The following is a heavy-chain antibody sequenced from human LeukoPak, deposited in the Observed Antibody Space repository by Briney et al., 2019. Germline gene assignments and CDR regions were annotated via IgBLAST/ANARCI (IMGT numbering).Heavy chain of an antibody. CDR3: ARDGDGYGSGSYYKGLFDY. CDR2: INAGNGNT. CDR1: GYTFT. V-gene: IGHV1-3*01. Sequence: ASVKVSCKASGYTFTMHWVRQAPGQRLEWMGWINAGNGNTKYSQKFQGRVTMTRDTSTSTAYLELRSLRSDDTAVYYCARDGDGYGSGSYYKGLFDYWGQGTLVTVSS. D-gene: IGHD3-10*01. J-gene: IGHJ4*02.